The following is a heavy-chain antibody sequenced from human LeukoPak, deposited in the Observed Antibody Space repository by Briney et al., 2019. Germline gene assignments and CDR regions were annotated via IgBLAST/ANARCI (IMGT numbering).Heavy chain of an antibody. J-gene: IGHJ3*02. Sequence: SVKVSCKASGGTFSSYAISWVRQAPGQGLEWMGGIISIFGTANYAQKFQGRVTITADESTSTAYMELSSLRSEDTAVYYCARPSTVTYDAFDIWGQGTMVTVSS. CDR3: ARPSTVTYDAFDI. CDR2: IISIFGTA. D-gene: IGHD4-11*01. V-gene: IGHV1-69*13. CDR1: GGTFSSYA.